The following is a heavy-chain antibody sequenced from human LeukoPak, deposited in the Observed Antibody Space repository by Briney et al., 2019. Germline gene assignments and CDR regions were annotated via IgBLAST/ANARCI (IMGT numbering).Heavy chain of an antibody. J-gene: IGHJ5*02. CDR3: ARDSIGA. Sequence: PGRSLRLSCAASGFTFSSYAMHWVRQAPGKGLEWVAVISYDGSNKYYADSVKGRFTISRDNSKNTLHLQMNSLRAEDTAVYYCARDSIGAWGQGTLVTVSS. CDR1: GFTFSSYA. V-gene: IGHV3-30-3*01. D-gene: IGHD3-22*01. CDR2: ISYDGSNK.